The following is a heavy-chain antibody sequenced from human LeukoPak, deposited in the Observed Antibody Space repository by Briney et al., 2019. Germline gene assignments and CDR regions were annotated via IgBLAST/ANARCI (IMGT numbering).Heavy chain of an antibody. J-gene: IGHJ3*02. CDR1: CGSFSGYY. D-gene: IGHD3-22*01. Sequence: SESLSLTCAVYCGSFSGYYWSWIRQPPGKWLEWIGEINHSGSTNYNPSLKSRVTISVDTSKNQFSLKLSSVTAADTAVYYCARGLRRYYYDSSGTGAFDIWGQGTMVTVSS. V-gene: IGHV4-34*01. CDR3: ARGLRRYYYDSSGTGAFDI. CDR2: INHSGST.